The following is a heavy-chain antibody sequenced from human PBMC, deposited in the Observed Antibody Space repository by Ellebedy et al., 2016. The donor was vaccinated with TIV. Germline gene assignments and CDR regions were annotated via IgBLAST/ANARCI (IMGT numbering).Heavy chain of an antibody. Sequence: PAGSLRLSCAASGFTISSYGMHRVRQAPGKGLEGVAVISYDGSNKYYADSVKGRFTISRYNSKNTLYLQMNSLKAEDTAVYYCASGSLGYVLTHVPGVFDYWGQGTLVTVSS. CDR2: ISYDGSNK. V-gene: IGHV3-30*03. D-gene: IGHD3-10*01. CDR1: GFTISSYG. J-gene: IGHJ4*02. CDR3: ASGSLGYVLTHVPGVFDY.